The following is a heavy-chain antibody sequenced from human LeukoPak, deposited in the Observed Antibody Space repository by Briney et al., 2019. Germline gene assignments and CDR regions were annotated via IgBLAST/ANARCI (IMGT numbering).Heavy chain of an antibody. Sequence: GASVKVSCKASGYTFTGYYMHWVRQAPGQGLEWMEWINPNSGGTNYAQKFQGRVTMTRDTSISTAYMELSRLRSDDTAVYYCARELVTAMERGFDYWGQGTLVTVSS. CDR2: INPNSGGT. CDR3: ARELVTAMERGFDY. D-gene: IGHD2-21*02. V-gene: IGHV1-2*02. CDR1: GYTFTGYY. J-gene: IGHJ4*02.